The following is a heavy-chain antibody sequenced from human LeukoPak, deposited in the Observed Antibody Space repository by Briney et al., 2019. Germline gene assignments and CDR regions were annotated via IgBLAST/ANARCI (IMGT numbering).Heavy chain of an antibody. CDR3: ARGAVAGIYSWFDP. CDR1: GYTFTSYG. Sequence: ASVKVSCKASGYTFTSYGISWVRQAPGQGLEWMGWISAYNGNTNYAQKLQGRVTMTRGTSTSTVYMELSSLRSEDTAVYYCARGAVAGIYSWFDPWGQGTLVTVSS. V-gene: IGHV1-18*01. J-gene: IGHJ5*02. CDR2: ISAYNGNT. D-gene: IGHD6-19*01.